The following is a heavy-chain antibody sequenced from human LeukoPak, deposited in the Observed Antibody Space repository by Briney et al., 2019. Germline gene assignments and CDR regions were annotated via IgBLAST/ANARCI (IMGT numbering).Heavy chain of an antibody. Sequence: SETLSLTCSVSGGSISNSRYYWGWLRQPPGKGLEWIGSIYYSGATNSNPSLKSRLTISVDTSKNQFSLKLGSVTAADAAVYYCATLSTDGWYSDNWGQGTLVTVSS. V-gene: IGHV4-39*01. CDR3: ATLSTDGWYSDN. CDR2: IYYSGAT. D-gene: IGHD5-24*01. CDR1: GGSISNSRYY. J-gene: IGHJ4*02.